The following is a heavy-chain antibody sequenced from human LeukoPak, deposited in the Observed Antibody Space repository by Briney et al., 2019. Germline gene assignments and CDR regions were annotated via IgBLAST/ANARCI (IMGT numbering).Heavy chain of an antibody. D-gene: IGHD2-21*01. Sequence: ASVKVSCKASGYTFTGYYIHWGRQAPGQGLEWMGWINPNSGATNYAQKFQGRVTMTRDTSISTAYMELSGLRSDDTAVYFCARVFQPLPSFDYWGQGTLLTVSS. CDR2: INPNSGAT. J-gene: IGHJ4*02. CDR3: ARVFQPLPSFDY. V-gene: IGHV1-2*02. CDR1: GYTFTGYY.